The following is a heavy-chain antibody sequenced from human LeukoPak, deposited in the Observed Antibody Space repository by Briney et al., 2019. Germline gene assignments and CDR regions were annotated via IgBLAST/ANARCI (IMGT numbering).Heavy chain of an antibody. CDR3: ARLYVWGSSRTFDY. V-gene: IGHV3-23*01. Sequence: GGSLRLSCATSGFIFSSYAMSWVRQAPGRGLEWVSSISGSGGSIYYADSVKGRFTISRDNSKNTLYLQMNSLRAEDTAVYYCARLYVWGSSRTFDYWGQGTLVTVSS. J-gene: IGHJ4*02. D-gene: IGHD3-16*02. CDR2: ISGSGGSI. CDR1: GFIFSSYA.